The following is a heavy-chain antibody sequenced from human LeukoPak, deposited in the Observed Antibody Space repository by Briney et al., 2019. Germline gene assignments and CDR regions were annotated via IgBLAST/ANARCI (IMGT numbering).Heavy chain of an antibody. V-gene: IGHV1-2*02. J-gene: IGHJ4*02. CDR1: GYTFTGYY. CDR3: AIPYSGYDRFDY. Sequence: ASVKVYCKASGYTFTGYYMHWVRQAPGQGLEWMGWINPNSGGTNYAQKFQGRVTMTRDTSISTAYMELSRLRSDDTAVYYCAIPYSGYDRFDYWGQGTLVTVSS. CDR2: INPNSGGT. D-gene: IGHD5-12*01.